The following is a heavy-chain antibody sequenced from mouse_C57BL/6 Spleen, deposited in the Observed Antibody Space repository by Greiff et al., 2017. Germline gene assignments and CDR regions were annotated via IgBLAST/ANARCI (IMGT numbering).Heavy chain of an antibody. D-gene: IGHD2-3*01. J-gene: IGHJ4*01. CDR2: IDPENGDT. Sequence: VQLQQSGAELVRPGASVKLSCTASGFNIKDDYMHWVKQRPEQGLEWIGWIDPENGDTEYASKFQGKATIPADTSSNTAYLQLSSLTSEDTAVYYCTTGGGWLLRGYAMDYWGQGTSVTVSS. V-gene: IGHV14-4*01. CDR1: GFNIKDDY. CDR3: TTGGGWLLRGYAMDY.